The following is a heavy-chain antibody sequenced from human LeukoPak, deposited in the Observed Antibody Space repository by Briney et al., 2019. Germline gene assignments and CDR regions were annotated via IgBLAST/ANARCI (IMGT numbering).Heavy chain of an antibody. CDR3: AKGSF. J-gene: IGHJ4*02. V-gene: IGHV3-23*01. CDR2: ISESGGST. Sequence: GVSLRLSCVVSGFTFSTSAMSWVRQAPGKGLEWVSGISESGGSTDYADSVKDRFTSSRDNSKNTLYLQMNSLRAEDTAAYYCAKGSFWGQGTLVTVSS. D-gene: IGHD3-10*01. CDR1: GFTFSTSA.